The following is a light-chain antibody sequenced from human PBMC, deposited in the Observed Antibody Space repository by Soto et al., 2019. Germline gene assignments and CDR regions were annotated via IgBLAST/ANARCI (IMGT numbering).Light chain of an antibody. CDR2: EVR. J-gene: IGLJ3*02. V-gene: IGLV2-23*02. Sequence: QSVLAQPASVSGSPGQSITISCTGTSDDVGSYDLVSWFQQNPGKAPKLIISEVRKRPSGVPDRFSGSKSGNTAFLTISGLQAEDEADYHCSAYAGGDTHWVFGGGTKLTVL. CDR3: SAYAGGDTHWV. CDR1: SDDVGSYDL.